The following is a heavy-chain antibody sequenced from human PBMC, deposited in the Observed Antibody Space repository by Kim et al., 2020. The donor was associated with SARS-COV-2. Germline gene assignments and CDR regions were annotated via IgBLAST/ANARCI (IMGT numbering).Heavy chain of an antibody. Sequence: SETLSLTCAVSGGSISSSNWWSWVRQPPGKGLEWIGEIYHSGSTNYNPSLKSRVTISVDKSKNQFSLKLSSVTAADTAVYYCAGEGAPISGSPTPDYWGQGTLVTVSS. V-gene: IGHV4-4*02. CDR3: AGEGAPISGSPTPDY. CDR1: GGSISSSNW. D-gene: IGHD3-22*01. CDR2: IYHSGST. J-gene: IGHJ4*02.